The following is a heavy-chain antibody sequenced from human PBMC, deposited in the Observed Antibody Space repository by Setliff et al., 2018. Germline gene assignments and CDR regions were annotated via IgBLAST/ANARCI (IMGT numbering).Heavy chain of an antibody. CDR1: GGSISNYY. CDR2: IYYNGRS. CDR3: ARGFRLRFLDY. D-gene: IGHD3-3*01. Sequence: SETLSLTCTVSGGSISNYYWSWIRQSPGKGLEWIGFIYYNGRSDHNPSFQSRVTMSVDRSKNQFSLNLRAMTAADTAVYYCARGFRLRFLDYWGQGTLVTVSS. J-gene: IGHJ4*02. V-gene: IGHV4-59*01.